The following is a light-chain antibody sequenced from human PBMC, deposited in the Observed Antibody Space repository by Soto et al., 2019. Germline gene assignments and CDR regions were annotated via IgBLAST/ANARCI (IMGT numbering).Light chain of an antibody. J-gene: IGLJ2*01. Sequence: SYELTQPPSVSVSPGQTASITCSGDKLGDKYASWYQQKPGQSPVLVIHQDSKRPSGIPQRFSGSISGNTATLTISGTQAMDEADYYCQAWDSGTVVFGGGTKVTVL. V-gene: IGLV3-1*01. CDR3: QAWDSGTVV. CDR1: KLGDKY. CDR2: QDS.